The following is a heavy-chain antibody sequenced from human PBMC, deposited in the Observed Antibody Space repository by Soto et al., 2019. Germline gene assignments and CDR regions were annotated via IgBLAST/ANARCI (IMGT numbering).Heavy chain of an antibody. CDR3: ARGDVVPAAISPHTRIDGMDV. CDR2: IRSKANSYAT. CDR1: GFTFSGSA. V-gene: IGHV3-73*01. D-gene: IGHD2-2*01. J-gene: IGHJ6*02. Sequence: GSLRLSCAASGFTFSGSAMHWVRQASGKGLEWVGRIRSKANSYATAYAASVKGRFTISRDDSKNTAYLQMNSLKASDTAMYYCARGDVVPAAISPHTRIDGMDVWGQGTTVTVPS.